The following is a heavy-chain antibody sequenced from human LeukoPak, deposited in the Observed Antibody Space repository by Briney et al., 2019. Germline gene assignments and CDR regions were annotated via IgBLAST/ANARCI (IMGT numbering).Heavy chain of an antibody. CDR1: GFIVRSNY. Sequence: GGSLRLSCAVSGFIVRSNYMSWVRQAPGKGLEWVSVIYSEGTTYYTDSVKGRFTISRDNTKNTLFLQMKNLRAEDTAVYFCAKEGDSTGALYKYKTYYGMDVWGQGTTVTVSS. CDR3: AKEGDSTGALYKYKTYYGMDV. D-gene: IGHD3-22*01. J-gene: IGHJ6*02. CDR2: IYSEGTT. V-gene: IGHV3-53*01.